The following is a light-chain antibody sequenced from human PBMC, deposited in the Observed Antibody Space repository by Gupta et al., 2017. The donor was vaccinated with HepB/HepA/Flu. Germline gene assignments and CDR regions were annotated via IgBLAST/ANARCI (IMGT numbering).Light chain of an antibody. CDR2: GAS. Sequence: EIVMTQSPATLSVSPGERATLSCRASQSITSDLAWYQQKPGQAPGLLIYGASTRATGIPASFSGSGSGTEFTLTISSLQSEDFAVYFCQQYSNWPYTFGQGTKLDIK. V-gene: IGKV3-15*01. J-gene: IGKJ2*01. CDR3: QQYSNWPYT. CDR1: QSITSD.